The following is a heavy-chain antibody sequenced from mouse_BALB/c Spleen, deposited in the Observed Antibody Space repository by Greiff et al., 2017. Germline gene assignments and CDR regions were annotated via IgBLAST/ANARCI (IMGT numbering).Heavy chain of an antibody. CDR3: ARMTTATGYAMDY. V-gene: IGHV2-2*02. CDR1: GFSLTSYG. J-gene: IGHJ4*01. Sequence: VQLKESGPGLVQPSQSLSITCTVSGFSLTSYGVHWVRQSPGKGLEWLGVIWSGGSTDYNAAFISRLSISKDNSKSQVFFKMNSLQANDTAIYYCARMTTATGYAMDYWGQGTSVTVSS. CDR2: IWSGGST. D-gene: IGHD1-2*01.